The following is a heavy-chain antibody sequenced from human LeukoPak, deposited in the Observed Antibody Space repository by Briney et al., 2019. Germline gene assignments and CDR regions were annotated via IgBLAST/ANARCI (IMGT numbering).Heavy chain of an antibody. J-gene: IGHJ4*02. CDR2: IKFDESEK. D-gene: IGHD1-1*01. Sequence: PGGSLRLSCAASGFTFSDYWMSWVRQAPGKGLEWVASIKFDESEKHYMDSVKGRFTISRDSAKSSLYLQMNSLRAEDTAVYFCARVTTNGYFECWGQGSLVTVSP. CDR1: GFTFSDYW. V-gene: IGHV3-7*04. CDR3: ARVTTNGYFEC.